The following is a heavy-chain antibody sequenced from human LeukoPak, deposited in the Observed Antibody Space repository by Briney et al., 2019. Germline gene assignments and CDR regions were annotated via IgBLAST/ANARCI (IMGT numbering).Heavy chain of an antibody. D-gene: IGHD6-19*01. J-gene: IGHJ4*02. Sequence: GGSLRLSCAASGFTFSSYSMNWVRQAPREGLEWVSSISSSSSYIYYADSVKGRFTISRDNAKNSLYLQMNSLRAEDTAVYYCARDKQWLLDYWGQGTLVTVSS. V-gene: IGHV3-21*01. CDR2: ISSSSSYI. CDR1: GFTFSSYS. CDR3: ARDKQWLLDY.